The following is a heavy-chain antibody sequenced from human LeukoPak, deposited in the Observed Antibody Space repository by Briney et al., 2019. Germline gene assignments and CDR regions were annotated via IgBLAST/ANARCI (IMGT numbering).Heavy chain of an antibody. J-gene: IGHJ4*02. D-gene: IGHD6-19*01. CDR3: ASDPLIAVAGTDY. V-gene: IGHV3-7*03. CDR1: GFIFSTYW. Sequence: GGSLRLSCAASGFIFSTYWMSWVRQAPGKGLEWVANIKQDGSEKYYVDSVKGRFTISRDNAKNSLYLQMNSLRAEDTAVYCCASDPLIAVAGTDYWGQGTLITVSS. CDR2: IKQDGSEK.